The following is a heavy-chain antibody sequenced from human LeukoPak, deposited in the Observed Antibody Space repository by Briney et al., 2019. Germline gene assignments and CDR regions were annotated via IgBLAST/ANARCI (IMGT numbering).Heavy chain of an antibody. CDR3: ARENYSSCWSPWYFDL. D-gene: IGHD6-19*01. Sequence: SQTLSLSCAISGDSVSSNSVSWNWIRQSPSRGLEWLGRTYYRSKWYSDYAVSVKRRITINPDTSKNQFSLQLNSVTPEDTAVYYCARENYSSCWSPWYFDLWGRGTLVTVSS. J-gene: IGHJ2*01. CDR2: TYYRSKWYS. CDR1: GDSVSSNSVS. V-gene: IGHV6-1*01.